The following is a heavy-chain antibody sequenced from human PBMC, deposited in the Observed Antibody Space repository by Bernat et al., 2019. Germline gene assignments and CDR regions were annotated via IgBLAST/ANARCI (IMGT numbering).Heavy chain of an antibody. J-gene: IGHJ4*01. D-gene: IGHD3-22*01. CDR3: ARVTPSGYYIVIFDY. CDR2: INRSSSYI. CDR1: GFTFSSYS. V-gene: IGHV3-21*01. Sequence: EVQLVESGGGLVKPGGSLRLSCAASGFTFSSYSMNWVRQAPGKGLEWVSSINRSSSYIYYADSVKGRFTISRDNAKNSLYLQMNSLRAEDTAVYYCARVTPSGYYIVIFDYWGHGTLVTVSS.